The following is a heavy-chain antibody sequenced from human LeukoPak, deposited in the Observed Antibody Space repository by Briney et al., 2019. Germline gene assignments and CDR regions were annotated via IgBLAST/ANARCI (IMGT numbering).Heavy chain of an antibody. V-gene: IGHV3-23*01. CDR3: AREYSYGYYFDY. D-gene: IGHD5-18*01. CDR2: ISGGGDST. CDR1: EFTFSIYS. Sequence: GGSLRLSCAASEFTFSIYSMNWVRQAPGKGLEWVSAISGGGDSTYYADSVKGRFTISRDNSKNTLYLQMNSLRAEDTAVYYCAREYSYGYYFDYWGQGTLVTVSS. J-gene: IGHJ4*02.